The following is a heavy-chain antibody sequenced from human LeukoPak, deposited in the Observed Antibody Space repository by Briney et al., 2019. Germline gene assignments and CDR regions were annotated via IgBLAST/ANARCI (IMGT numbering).Heavy chain of an antibody. J-gene: IGHJ6*02. CDR3: ARDAYSSTWSYGMDV. Sequence: GGSLRLSCAASGFTFSSYWMSWVSQAPGKGLEWVANIKQDGSEEVYVDSVKGRFTISRDNAKNSLFLQMNTLRAEDTAVYYCARDAYSSTWSYGMDVWGQGTTVTVSS. CDR1: GFTFSSYW. D-gene: IGHD6-6*01. V-gene: IGHV3-7*05. CDR2: IKQDGSEE.